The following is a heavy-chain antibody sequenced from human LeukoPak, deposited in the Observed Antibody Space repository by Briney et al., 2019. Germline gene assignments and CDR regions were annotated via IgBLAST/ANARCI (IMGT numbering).Heavy chain of an antibody. J-gene: IGHJ6*03. CDR2: IKQDGSEK. CDR3: ARELTLNYYYYMDV. V-gene: IGHV3-7*01. CDR1: GFTFSSYW. Sequence: GGSLRLSCAASGFTFSSYWMSWVRQAPGKGLEWVANIKQDGSEKYYVDSVKGRFTTSRDNAKNSLYLQMNRLRAEDTAVYYWARELTLNYYYYMDVWGKGTTVTVSS. D-gene: IGHD3-9*01.